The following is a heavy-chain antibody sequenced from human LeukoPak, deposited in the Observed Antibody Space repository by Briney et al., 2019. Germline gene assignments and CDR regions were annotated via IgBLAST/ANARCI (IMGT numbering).Heavy chain of an antibody. Sequence: GGSLRLSCAASGFTFSSYWMHWVRQAPGKGLVWVSRISSDGSSTTYADSVKGRFTISRDNAKNTLYLQMNGLRAEDTAVYYCARVLLGTWGAFDIWGQGTMVTVSS. D-gene: IGHD7-27*01. CDR2: ISSDGSST. CDR3: ARVLLGTWGAFDI. CDR1: GFTFSSYW. J-gene: IGHJ3*02. V-gene: IGHV3-74*01.